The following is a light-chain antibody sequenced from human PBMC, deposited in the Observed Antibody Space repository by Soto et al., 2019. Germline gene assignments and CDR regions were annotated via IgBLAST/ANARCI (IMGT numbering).Light chain of an antibody. Sequence: EMVMTQSPAILSVSPGESATLSCRASQSVNSNYLAWYQQHPGQPPRLLIYGISTRATGIPARFSGSGSGTEFSLTISSLQSEDFAVYYCQQYNNWLWTFGQGTKVDIK. CDR3: QQYNNWLWT. CDR2: GIS. V-gene: IGKV3-15*01. J-gene: IGKJ1*01. CDR1: QSVNSN.